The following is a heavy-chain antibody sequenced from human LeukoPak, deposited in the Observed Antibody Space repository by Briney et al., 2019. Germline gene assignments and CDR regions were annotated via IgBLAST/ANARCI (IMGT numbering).Heavy chain of an antibody. V-gene: IGHV4-34*01. CDR1: GGSFSGYY. Sequence: SETLSLTCAVYGGSFSGYYWSWIRQPPGKGLEWIGEINHSGSTNYNPSLKSRVTISVDTSKNQFSLKLSSVTAADTAVYYRARGLVIRSAFWSGPPGSVDYWGQGTLVTVSS. CDR2: INHSGST. CDR3: ARGLVIRSAFWSGPPGSVDY. J-gene: IGHJ4*02. D-gene: IGHD3-3*01.